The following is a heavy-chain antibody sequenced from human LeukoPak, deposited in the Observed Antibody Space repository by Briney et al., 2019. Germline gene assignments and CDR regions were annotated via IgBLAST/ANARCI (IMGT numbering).Heavy chain of an antibody. Sequence: SETLSLTCTVSGGSISSGSYYWSWIRQPAGKGLEWVGRIYTSGSTNYNPSLKSRVTISVDTSKNQFSLKLSSVTAADTAVYYCARESMVRGGKQNWFDPWGQGTLVTVSS. CDR3: ARESMVRGGKQNWFDP. D-gene: IGHD3-10*01. CDR1: GGSISSGSYY. J-gene: IGHJ5*02. CDR2: IYTSGST. V-gene: IGHV4-61*02.